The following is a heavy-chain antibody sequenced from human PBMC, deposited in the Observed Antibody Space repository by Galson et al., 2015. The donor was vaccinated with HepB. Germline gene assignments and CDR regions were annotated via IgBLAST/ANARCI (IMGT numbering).Heavy chain of an antibody. Sequence: SLRLSCAASGFSVSDNYMTWVRQAPGEGLEWVSLINSGGSTYYADSVKGRFTISRHTSKNTVYLQMNSLTGEDTAVYYCARDLLILSPFGSGTYYYAMDVWGRGTTVTVSS. CDR2: INSGGST. V-gene: IGHV3-53*04. CDR1: GFSVSDNY. D-gene: IGHD3-10*01. J-gene: IGHJ6*02. CDR3: ARDLLILSPFGSGTYYYAMDV.